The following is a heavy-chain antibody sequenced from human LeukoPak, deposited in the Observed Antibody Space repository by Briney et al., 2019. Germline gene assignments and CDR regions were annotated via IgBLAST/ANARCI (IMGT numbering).Heavy chain of an antibody. CDR1: GFTFSSYG. Sequence: AGGSLRLSCAASGFTFSSYGMHWVRQAPGKGLEWVAFIRYDGSNKYYADSVKGRFTISRDNSKNTLYLQMNSLRAADTAVYYCARGVKVYETHYYYYYYMDVWGKGTTVTVSS. CDR2: IRYDGSNK. J-gene: IGHJ6*03. CDR3: ARGVKVYETHYYYYYYMDV. V-gene: IGHV3-30*02. D-gene: IGHD2-8*01.